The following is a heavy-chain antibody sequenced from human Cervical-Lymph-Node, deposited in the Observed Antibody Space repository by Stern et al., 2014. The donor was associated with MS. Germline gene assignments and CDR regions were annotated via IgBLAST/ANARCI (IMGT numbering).Heavy chain of an antibody. CDR3: ARSSTRGFDY. J-gene: IGHJ4*02. V-gene: IGHV1-69*01. CDR2: IIPIFGKA. CDR1: GGTLSSYA. D-gene: IGHD3-10*01. Sequence: QVQLVQSGAEVKNPGSSVKVSCKASGGTLSSYAINWVRQAPGQGLEWMGGIIPIFGKANYAQKFQGRVTITADESMSTAYMELSSLRPEDTAVYYCARSSTRGFDYWGQGTLVPVSS.